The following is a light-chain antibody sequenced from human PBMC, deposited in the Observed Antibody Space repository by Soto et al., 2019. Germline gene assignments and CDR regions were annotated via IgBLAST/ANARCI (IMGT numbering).Light chain of an antibody. V-gene: IGKV2-28*01. CDR2: LGS. Sequence: DIVMTQSPLSLPVTPGGPASISCRSSQSLLHSNGYNYLDWYLQKPGQSPQLLIYLGSNRSSGVPDRFSGSGSGTDFTLKISRVEAEDVGVYYCMQALQTPAFGQGTKV. CDR1: QSLLHSNGYNY. CDR3: MQALQTPA. J-gene: IGKJ1*01.